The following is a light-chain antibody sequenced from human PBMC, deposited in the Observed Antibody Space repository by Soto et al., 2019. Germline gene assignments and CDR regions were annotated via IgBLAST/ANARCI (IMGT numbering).Light chain of an antibody. CDR2: DAS. Sequence: EIVLTQSPVTLSLSPGERATLSCRASQSVSSYLAWYQQKPGQAPRLLIYDASNRATGIPARFSGSGSGTDFTLTISSLEPEDFAVYYCQQGSNWPLTFGGGTKVEIK. J-gene: IGKJ4*01. CDR3: QQGSNWPLT. CDR1: QSVSSY. V-gene: IGKV3-11*01.